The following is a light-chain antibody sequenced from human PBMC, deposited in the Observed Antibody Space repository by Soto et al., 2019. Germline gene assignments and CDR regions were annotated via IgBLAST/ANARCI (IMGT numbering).Light chain of an antibody. CDR1: QSVSSN. V-gene: IGKV3-15*01. J-gene: IGKJ1*01. CDR3: QQYINWPRT. Sequence: EIVMTQSPATLSVSPGERATLSCRASQSVSSNLAWYQQNRGQAPRLLIYGASTRATGVPARFSGSGSGTEFTLTISSLLSEDFAVYYCQQYINWPRTFGQGSKVEIK. CDR2: GAS.